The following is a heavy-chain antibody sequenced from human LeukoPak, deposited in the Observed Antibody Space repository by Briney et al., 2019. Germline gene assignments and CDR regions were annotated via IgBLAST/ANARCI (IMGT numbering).Heavy chain of an antibody. J-gene: IGHJ4*02. CDR3: ARDLGRVAHYYFDY. D-gene: IGHD2-15*01. Sequence: GGSLRLSCAVSGFTFINYAMHWVRQAPGEGLEWVAVIAADGRDKHYADSVKGRFTISRDNSKNTLVLQMNSLKAEDTALYFCARDLGRVAHYYFDYWGQGTLVTVSS. CDR2: IAADGRDK. CDR1: GFTFINYA. V-gene: IGHV3-30*14.